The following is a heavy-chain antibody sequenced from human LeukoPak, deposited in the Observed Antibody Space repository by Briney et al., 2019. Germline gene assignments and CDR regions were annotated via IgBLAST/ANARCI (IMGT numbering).Heavy chain of an antibody. Sequence: PGGSLRLSCAASGFTFSSYSMKWVRQAPGEGLGWVSSISSSSSYIYYADSVKGRFTISRDNAKNSLYLQMNSLRAEDTAVYYCARDFHDYFPWGQGTLVTVSS. CDR2: ISSSSSYI. J-gene: IGHJ5*02. D-gene: IGHD3-16*01. CDR1: GFTFSSYS. V-gene: IGHV3-21*01. CDR3: ARDFHDYFP.